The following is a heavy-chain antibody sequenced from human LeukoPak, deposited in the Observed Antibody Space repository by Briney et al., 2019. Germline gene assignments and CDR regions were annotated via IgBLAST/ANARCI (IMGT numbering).Heavy chain of an antibody. CDR1: GYTFTSYG. Sequence: SVKVSCKASGYTFTSYGISWVRQAPGKGLEWMGWISAYNGNTNYAQKLQGRVTMTTDTSTNTAYMELRSLRSDDTAVYYCARDFWGYDSSGLDYWGRGTRVTVSS. J-gene: IGHJ4*02. CDR2: ISAYNGNT. V-gene: IGHV1-18*01. CDR3: ARDFWGYDSSGLDY. D-gene: IGHD3-22*01.